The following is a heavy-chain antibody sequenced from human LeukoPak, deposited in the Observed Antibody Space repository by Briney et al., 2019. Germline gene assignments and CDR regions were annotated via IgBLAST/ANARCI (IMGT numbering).Heavy chain of an antibody. CDR2: IYPGDSDT. J-gene: IGHJ3*02. V-gene: IGHV5-51*01. CDR1: GYSSTSYW. Sequence: GESLKISCKGSGYSSTSYWIGWVRQMPGKGLECMGIIYPGDSDTRYSPSFQGQVTISADKSISTAYLQWSNLKASDAAMYYCARPPKSSSDAFDIWGQGTMVTVSS. CDR3: ARPPKSSSDAFDI. D-gene: IGHD6-6*01.